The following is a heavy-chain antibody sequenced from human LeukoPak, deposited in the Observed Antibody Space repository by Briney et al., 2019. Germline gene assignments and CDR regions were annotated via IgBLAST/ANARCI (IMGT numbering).Heavy chain of an antibody. CDR1: GYTFTSYY. Sequence: ASVKVSCKASGYTFTSYYMHWVRQAPGQGLEWMGIINPSGGGTSYAQKFQGRVTMTRDTSTSTVYMELSSRISEDTAVYYCARDAALSDMGRVNVDYWGQGTLVTVSS. D-gene: IGHD2-15*01. CDR3: ARDAALSDMGRVNVDY. J-gene: IGHJ4*02. V-gene: IGHV1-46*01. CDR2: INPSGGGT.